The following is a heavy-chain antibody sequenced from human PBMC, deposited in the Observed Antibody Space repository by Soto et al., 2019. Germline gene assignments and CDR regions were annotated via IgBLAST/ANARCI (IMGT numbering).Heavy chain of an antibody. D-gene: IGHD5-12*01. CDR2: IKQDGSEK. V-gene: IGHV3-7*03. CDR1: GFTFNNYW. Sequence: VRLSCAASGFTFNNYWMSWVRQAPGKGLEWVANIKQDGSEKYYVDSVKGRFTISRDNAKNSLYLQVNSLRAEDTAVYYCASLRWLQTGIDYWGQGTLVTVSS. J-gene: IGHJ4*02. CDR3: ASLRWLQTGIDY.